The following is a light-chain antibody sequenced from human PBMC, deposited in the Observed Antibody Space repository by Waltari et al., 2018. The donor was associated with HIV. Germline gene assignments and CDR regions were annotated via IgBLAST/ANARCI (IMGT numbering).Light chain of an antibody. J-gene: IGKJ1*01. CDR1: QGVGSN. CDR2: GAS. Sequence: EIVMTQSPATLSVSPGERATLSCRASQGVGSNLAWYQQKPGQAPRLLIYGASTRATGIPARFSVSVSGSEVTLTISSLQSEDFAVYYCQQYNKWPPWTFGQGTKVEIK. CDR3: QQYNKWPPWT. V-gene: IGKV3-15*01.